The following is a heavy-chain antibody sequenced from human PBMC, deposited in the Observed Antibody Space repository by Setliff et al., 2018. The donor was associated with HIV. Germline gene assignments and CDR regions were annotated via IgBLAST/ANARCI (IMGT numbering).Heavy chain of an antibody. Sequence: ETLSLTCTVSGGSISSHYWSWIRQPPGKGLEWIGYISYSGSTNYNPSLKSRVTISVDTSKNQFSLNLTSVSTADTAVYYCGRGPRIVGASWAVIDYWGQGKPVTVSS. V-gene: IGHV4-59*11. CDR1: GGSISSHY. CDR3: GRGPRIVGASWAVIDY. J-gene: IGHJ4*02. CDR2: ISYSGST. D-gene: IGHD2-21*01.